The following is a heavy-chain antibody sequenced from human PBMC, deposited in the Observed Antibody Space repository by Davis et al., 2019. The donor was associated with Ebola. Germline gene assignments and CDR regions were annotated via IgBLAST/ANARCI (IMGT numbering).Heavy chain of an antibody. D-gene: IGHD3-16*01. CDR3: ARETYSLGELIFDY. CDR2: IIPILGIA. Sequence: AASVQVSCKASGGTFSSYAISWVRQAPGHGLEWMGRIIPILGIANYAQKFQGRVTITADKSTSTAYMELSSLRSEDTAVYYCARETYSLGELIFDYWGQGTLVTVSS. V-gene: IGHV1-69*04. CDR1: GGTFSSYA. J-gene: IGHJ4*02.